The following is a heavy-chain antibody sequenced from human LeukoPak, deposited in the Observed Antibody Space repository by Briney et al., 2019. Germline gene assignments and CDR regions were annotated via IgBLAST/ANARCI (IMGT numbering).Heavy chain of an antibody. D-gene: IGHD3-3*01. CDR2: INHSGST. Sequence: SETLSLTCAVYGGSFSGYYWSWLRQPPGKGLEWIGEINHSGSTNYNPSLKSRVTISVDTSKNQFSLKLSSVTAADTAVYYCARGRRVLRFLEWPRKGDFDYWGQGTLVTVSS. J-gene: IGHJ4*02. V-gene: IGHV4-34*01. CDR3: ARGRRVLRFLEWPRKGDFDY. CDR1: GGSFSGYY.